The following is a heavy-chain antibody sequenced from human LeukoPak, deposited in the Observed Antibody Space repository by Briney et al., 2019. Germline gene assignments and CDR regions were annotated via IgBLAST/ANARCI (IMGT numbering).Heavy chain of an antibody. CDR3: AREDYEMYYFDY. J-gene: IGHJ4*02. CDR1: GYTFTSYG. D-gene: IGHD3-22*01. Sequence: ASLKVSCEASGYTFTSYGIIWVRQAPGQGLEWMGRFSAYNGNTNYAQKRQGRVTMTTDTSTSTAYMEMRSLRSDDTAVYYCAREDYEMYYFDYWGQGTLVTVS. V-gene: IGHV1-18*01. CDR2: FSAYNGNT.